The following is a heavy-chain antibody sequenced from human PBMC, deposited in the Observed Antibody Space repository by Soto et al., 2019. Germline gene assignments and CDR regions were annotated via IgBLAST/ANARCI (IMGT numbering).Heavy chain of an antibody. J-gene: IGHJ6*03. Sequence: PGESQKISCKGSGYSFTSYWIGWVRQMPGKGLEWMGIIYPGDSDTRYSPSFQGQVTISADKSISTAYLQWSSLTASDTAMYYCARGVGELLLGLRRGLYYHYMDVWGKGTTVTVSS. CDR2: IYPGDSDT. CDR3: ARGVGELLLGLRRGLYYHYMDV. V-gene: IGHV5-51*01. D-gene: IGHD3-10*01. CDR1: GYSFTSYW.